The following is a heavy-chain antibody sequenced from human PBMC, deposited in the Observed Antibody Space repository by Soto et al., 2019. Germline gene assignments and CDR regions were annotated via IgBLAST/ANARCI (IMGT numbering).Heavy chain of an antibody. CDR3: TGPVYFFDF. CDR2: ITANGVST. V-gene: IGHV3-23*01. J-gene: IGHJ4*02. Sequence: PGGSLRLSCAASGFTFSSYNMNWVRQAPGKGLEWVSGITANGVSTYYTDSVKGRFTISRDNSKNTLYLQMNSLRGDDTAVYYCTGPVYFFDFWGQGTPVTVSS. CDR1: GFTFSSYN.